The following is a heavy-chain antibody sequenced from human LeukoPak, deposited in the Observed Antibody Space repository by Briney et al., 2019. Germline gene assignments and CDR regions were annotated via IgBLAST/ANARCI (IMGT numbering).Heavy chain of an antibody. V-gene: IGHV4-39*07. CDR2: IYYSGST. J-gene: IGHJ5*02. Sequence: SETLSLTCTVSGGSISSSSYYWGWIRQPPGKGLEWIGSIYYSGSTYYNPSLKSRVTISVDTSKNQFSLKLSSVTAADTAVYYCARPYCGGDCYSEGGKVWFDPWGQGTLVTVSS. CDR3: ARPYCGGDCYSEGGKVWFDP. CDR1: GGSISSSSYY. D-gene: IGHD2-21*02.